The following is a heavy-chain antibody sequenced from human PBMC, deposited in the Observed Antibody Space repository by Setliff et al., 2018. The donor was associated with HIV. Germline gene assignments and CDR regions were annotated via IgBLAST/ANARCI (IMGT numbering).Heavy chain of an antibody. CDR2: IYHSGTT. D-gene: IGHD2-2*01. J-gene: IGHJ4*02. Sequence: SETLSLTCAVSGYSISSGYYRGWIRQTPGKGLEWIGSIYHSGTTYYNPSLRSRVTISVDTSKNQFSLKLSSVTAADTAVYYCARHAAGPDGPFDYWGQGTMVTV. V-gene: IGHV4-38-2*01. CDR3: ARHAAGPDGPFDY. CDR1: GYSISSGYY.